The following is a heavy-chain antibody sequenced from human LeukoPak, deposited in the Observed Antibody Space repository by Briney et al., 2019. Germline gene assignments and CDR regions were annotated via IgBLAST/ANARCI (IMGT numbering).Heavy chain of an antibody. CDR1: GVSFNDYY. CDR2: INHSGYT. J-gene: IGHJ4*02. V-gene: IGHV4-34*01. Sequence: SETLSLTCAVSGVSFNDYYWSWVRQTPGKGLEWIGEINHSGYTNDSPSLKSRVTLSIDTSRKQFSLNLRSVSVADTGIYYCTRMTTGHDYWGQGTLVTVSA. D-gene: IGHD4-17*01. CDR3: TRMTTGHDY.